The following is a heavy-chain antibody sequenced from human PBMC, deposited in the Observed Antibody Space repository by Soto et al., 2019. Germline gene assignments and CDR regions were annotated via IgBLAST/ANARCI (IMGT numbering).Heavy chain of an antibody. J-gene: IGHJ4*02. Sequence: GGSLRLSCAASGFTFSDHYMDWVRQAPGKGLEWVGRTRNKANSYTTEYAASVKGRFTISRDDSKNSLYLQMNSLKTEDTAVYYCARDGTDYGDYVFDYWGQGTLVTVSS. V-gene: IGHV3-72*01. CDR2: TRNKANSYTT. CDR3: ARDGTDYGDYVFDY. D-gene: IGHD4-17*01. CDR1: GFTFSDHY.